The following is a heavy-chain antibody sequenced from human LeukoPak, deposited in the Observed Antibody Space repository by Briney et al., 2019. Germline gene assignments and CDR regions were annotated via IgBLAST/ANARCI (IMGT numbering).Heavy chain of an antibody. D-gene: IGHD3-9*01. V-gene: IGHV1-18*01. CDR3: ARDPQSTSDYDILTDNYYYYGMDV. CDR1: GYTFTSYG. CDR2: ISAYNGNT. J-gene: IGHJ6*02. Sequence: GASVKVSCKASGYTFTSYGISWVRQAPGQGLEWMGWISAYNGNTNYAQKLQGRVTMTTDISTSTAYMELRSLRSDDTAVYYCARDPQSTSDYDILTDNYYYYGMDVWGQGTTVTVSS.